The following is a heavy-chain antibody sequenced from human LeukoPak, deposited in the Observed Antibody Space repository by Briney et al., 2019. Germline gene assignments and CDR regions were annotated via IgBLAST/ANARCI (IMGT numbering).Heavy chain of an antibody. Sequence: ASVKVSCKASGYTFTSYGISWVRQAPGQGLEWMGWISAYNGNTNYAQKLQGRVTMTTDTSTSTAYMELSRLRSDDTAVYYCARSPRREQWLVLEPYDDAFDIWGQGTMVTVSS. D-gene: IGHD6-19*01. CDR3: ARSPRREQWLVLEPYDDAFDI. J-gene: IGHJ3*02. CDR1: GYTFTSYG. CDR2: ISAYNGNT. V-gene: IGHV1-18*01.